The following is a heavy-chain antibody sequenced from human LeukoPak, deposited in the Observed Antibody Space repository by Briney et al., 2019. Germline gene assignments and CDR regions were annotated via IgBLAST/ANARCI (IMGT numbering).Heavy chain of an antibody. CDR2: INHSGST. V-gene: IGHV4-34*01. CDR1: GGSFSGYY. J-gene: IGHJ3*02. CDR3: ATDRGKESQQLVRARVGAFDI. D-gene: IGHD6-6*01. Sequence: PSETLSLTCAVYGGSFSGYYWSWIRQPPGKGLEWIGEINHSGSTNYNPSLKSRVTISVDTSKNQFSLKLSSVTAADTAVYYCATDRGKESQQLVRARVGAFDIWGQGTMVTVSS.